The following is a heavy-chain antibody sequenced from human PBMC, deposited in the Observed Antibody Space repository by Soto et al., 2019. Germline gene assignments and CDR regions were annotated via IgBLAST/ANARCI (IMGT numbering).Heavy chain of an antibody. CDR2: IYHRGST. CDR1: GGSISRGGYS. V-gene: IGHV4-30-2*01. CDR3: AAGGGLPRYY. Sequence: QLQLQESGSGLVKPSQTLSLTCAVSGGSISRGGYSWSWIRQPPGKGLEWIGYIYHRGSTYYNPYLKSRVTISVDRSKNQFSLKLSSVTAAETAVYYCAAGGGLPRYYWGQGTLVTVSS. D-gene: IGHD5-12*01. J-gene: IGHJ4*02.